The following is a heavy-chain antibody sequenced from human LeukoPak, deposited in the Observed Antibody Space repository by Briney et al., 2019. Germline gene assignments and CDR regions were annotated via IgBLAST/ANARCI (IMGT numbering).Heavy chain of an antibody. CDR1: GFTLSSYG. CDR3: ARRGTSRSSYYFDY. Sequence: GGSLRLSCAASGFTLSSYGMNWVRQAPGKGLEWVSYISTSASTIYYADSVKGRFTSSRDNAKNSLYLQMNSLRAEDTAVYYCARRGTSRSSYYFDYWGQGTLVTVSS. CDR2: ISTSASTI. V-gene: IGHV3-48*03. J-gene: IGHJ4*02.